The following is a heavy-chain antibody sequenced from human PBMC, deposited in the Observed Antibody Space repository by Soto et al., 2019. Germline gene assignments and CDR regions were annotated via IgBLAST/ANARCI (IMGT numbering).Heavy chain of an antibody. J-gene: IGHJ6*02. CDR1: GGSISSYY. CDR2: IYYSGST. D-gene: IGHD1-26*01. Sequence: PSETLSLTCTVSGGSISSYYWSWIRKPPGKGLEWIGYIYYSGSTNYNPSLKSRVTISVDTSKNQFSLKLSSVTAADTAVYYCARDSVYSGSYAKYYYYYGMDVWGQVTTVTVSS. V-gene: IGHV4-59*01. CDR3: ARDSVYSGSYAKYYYYYGMDV.